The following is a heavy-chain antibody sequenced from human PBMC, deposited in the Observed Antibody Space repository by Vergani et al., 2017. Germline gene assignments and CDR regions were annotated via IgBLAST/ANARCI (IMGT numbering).Heavy chain of an antibody. CDR3: ARHLAYCGGDCYPYYYGMDV. V-gene: IGHV4-39*01. CDR2: IYYSGST. J-gene: IGHJ6*02. Sequence: QLQLQESGPGLVKPSETLSLTCTVSGGSISSSRYYWGWIRQPPGTGLEWIGSIYYSGSTYYNPSLKSRVTISVDTSKNQFSLKLSSVTAADTAVYYCARHLAYCGGDCYPYYYGMDVWGQGTTVTVSS. CDR1: GGSISSSRYY. D-gene: IGHD2-21*02.